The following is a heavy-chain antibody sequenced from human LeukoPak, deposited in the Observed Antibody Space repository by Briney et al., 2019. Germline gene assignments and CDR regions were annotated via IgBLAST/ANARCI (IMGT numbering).Heavy chain of an antibody. J-gene: IGHJ4*02. Sequence: GGSLRLSGAPPGLPFGVLELNGVGQAQGKGREWVSTISNSDYNTYYTDSVKGRFTISRDNSENTLYLQMNSLTADDTAIYYCGKATGTLGNWGQGTLVTVSS. CDR3: GKATGTLGN. D-gene: IGHD1-1*01. V-gene: IGHV3-23*01. CDR1: GLPFGVL. CDR2: ISNSDYNT.